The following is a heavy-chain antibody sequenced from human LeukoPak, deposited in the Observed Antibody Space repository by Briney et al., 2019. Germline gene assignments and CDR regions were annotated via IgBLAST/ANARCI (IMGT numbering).Heavy chain of an antibody. V-gene: IGHV1-2*02. CDR1: GYTFTDYY. CDR2: INPNSGGT. D-gene: IGHD3-16*01. Sequence: ASVKVSCKASGYTFTDYYMHWVRQAPGQGLEWMGWINPNSGGTNYAQKFQGRVTMTRDRSTSTVYMELTRLTSDDTAVYYCARASFWESPVNWFDPWGQGTLVTVSS. J-gene: IGHJ5*02. CDR3: ARASFWESPVNWFDP.